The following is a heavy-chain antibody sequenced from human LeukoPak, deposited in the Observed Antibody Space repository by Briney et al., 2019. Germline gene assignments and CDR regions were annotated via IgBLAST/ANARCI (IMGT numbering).Heavy chain of an antibody. Sequence: PGGSLRLSCKGSGYSFTSYWITWVRQMPGKGLEWMGRIDPSDSYTTYSPSFQGHVTISADKPISTAYLQWNNLKASDTALYYCACATDIASAGTDYWGQGTLVTVSS. CDR3: ACATDIASAGTDY. J-gene: IGHJ4*02. CDR2: IDPSDSYT. V-gene: IGHV5-10-1*01. CDR1: GYSFTSYW. D-gene: IGHD6-13*01.